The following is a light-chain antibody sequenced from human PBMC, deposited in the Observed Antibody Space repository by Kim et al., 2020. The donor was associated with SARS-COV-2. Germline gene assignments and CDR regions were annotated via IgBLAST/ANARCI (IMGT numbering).Light chain of an antibody. CDR3: QQHNSFTLT. J-gene: IGKJ4*01. CDR1: QGINSN. CDR2: SAF. Sequence: IQLTQSPSSMSASVGDTVTITCRASQGINSNLAWYQQRPGKAPNLLIYSAFTLHSGVPSRFSGSGSGTDFTLTITSLQPEDFATYHCQQHNSFTLTFGGGTTVDIK. V-gene: IGKV1-9*01.